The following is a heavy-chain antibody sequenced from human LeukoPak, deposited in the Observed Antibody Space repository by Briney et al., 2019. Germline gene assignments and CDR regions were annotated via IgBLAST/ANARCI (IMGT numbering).Heavy chain of an antibody. CDR3: AKVHYYDSSGYYAPNAFDI. V-gene: IGHV3-21*04. J-gene: IGHJ3*02. CDR1: GFTFSSYS. CDR2: ISSSSSYI. D-gene: IGHD3-22*01. Sequence: SGGSLRLSCAASGFTFSSYSMNWVRQAPGKGLEWVSSISSSSSYIYYADSVKGRFTISRDNSKNTLYLQMNSLRAEDTAVYYCAKVHYYDSSGYYAPNAFDIWGQGTMVTVSS.